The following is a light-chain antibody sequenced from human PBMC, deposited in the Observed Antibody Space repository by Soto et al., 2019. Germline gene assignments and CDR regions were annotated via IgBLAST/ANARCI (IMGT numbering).Light chain of an antibody. V-gene: IGLV2-14*01. CDR2: GVT. J-gene: IGLJ1*01. CDR3: SSYTSGSSHYV. CDR1: SSDVGAYSS. Sequence: QSALTQPASVSGSPGQSITISCTGTSSDVGAYSSVSWYQHHPGKAPKLIIYGVTNRPSGVSNRFSGSKSGNTASLTISGLQAEDEADYHCSSYTSGSSHYVFGTGTKVTVL.